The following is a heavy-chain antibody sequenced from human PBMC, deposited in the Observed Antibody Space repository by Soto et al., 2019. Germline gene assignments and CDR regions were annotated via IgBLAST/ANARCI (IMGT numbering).Heavy chain of an antibody. CDR2: ISASDGGA. CDR3: AKDSDREYFQH. V-gene: IGHV3-23*01. J-gene: IGHJ1*01. Sequence: GGSLRLSCAASGLTFSSYGMSWVRQAPEEGLEWVSGISASDGGAYYADSVKGRFTISRDNSENTLYLQMNSLRVEDTAVYYCAKDSDREYFQHWGQGTLVTVSS. D-gene: IGHD3-10*01. CDR1: GLTFSSYG.